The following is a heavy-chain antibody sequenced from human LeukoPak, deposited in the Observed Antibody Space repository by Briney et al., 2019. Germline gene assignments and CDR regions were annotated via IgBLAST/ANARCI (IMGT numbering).Heavy chain of an antibody. D-gene: IGHD6-19*01. V-gene: IGHV3-23*01. J-gene: IGHJ4*02. CDR1: GFTFDSYA. Sequence: GGSLRLSCAASGFTFDSYAMTWVRQAPRKRLEWVSTVSASGAGTYFADSVKGRFTISRDNSKNTLYLQMNYLRAEDTAVYYCANNGGVAVAGSFDNWGQGTLVTVSS. CDR3: ANNGGVAVAGSFDN. CDR2: VSASGAGT.